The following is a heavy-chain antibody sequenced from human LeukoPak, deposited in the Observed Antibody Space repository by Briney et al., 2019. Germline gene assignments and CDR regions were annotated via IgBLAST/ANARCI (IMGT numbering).Heavy chain of an antibody. CDR2: ISAYNGNT. V-gene: IGHV1-18*01. Sequence: ASVKVSCKASGYTFTSYGISWVRQAPGQGLEWMGWISAYNGNTNYAQKLQGRVTMTTDTSTSTAYMELRSLRSDDTAVYYCARDKSYGSGSYYEYNWFDPWAREPWSPSPQ. D-gene: IGHD3-10*01. CDR1: GYTFTSYG. CDR3: ARDKSYGSGSYYEYNWFDP. J-gene: IGHJ5*02.